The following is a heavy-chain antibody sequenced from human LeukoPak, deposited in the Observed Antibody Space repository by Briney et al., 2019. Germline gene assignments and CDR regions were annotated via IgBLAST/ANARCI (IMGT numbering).Heavy chain of an antibody. V-gene: IGHV3-30-3*01. CDR3: ARDRSAMIVD. CDR1: GFTFSSYA. J-gene: IGHJ4*02. CDR2: ISYDGSNK. Sequence: GGSLRLSCAASGFTFSSYAMHWVRQAPGKGLEWVAVISYDGSNKYYADSVKGRFTISRDNSKNTLYLQMNSLRAEDTAVYYCARDRSAMIVDWGQGTLVTVSS. D-gene: IGHD3-22*01.